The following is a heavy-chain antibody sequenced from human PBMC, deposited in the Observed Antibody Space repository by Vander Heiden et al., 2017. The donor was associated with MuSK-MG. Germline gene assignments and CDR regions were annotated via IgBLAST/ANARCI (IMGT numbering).Heavy chain of an antibody. Sequence: QVQLQQWGAGLLKPSETLSLTCAVYGGSFSGYYWSWIRQPPGKGLEWIGEINHSGSTNYNPSLKSRVTISVDTSKNQFPLKLSSVTAADTAVYYCARVWDMRYFDLWGRGTLVTVSS. CDR2: INHSGST. CDR3: ARVWDMRYFDL. J-gene: IGHJ2*01. CDR1: GGSFSGYY. D-gene: IGHD2-15*01. V-gene: IGHV4-34*01.